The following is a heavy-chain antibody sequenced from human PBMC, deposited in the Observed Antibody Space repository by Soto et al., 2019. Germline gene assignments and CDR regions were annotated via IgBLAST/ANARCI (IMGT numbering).Heavy chain of an antibody. CDR1: GGSISSDY. CDR3: ARGLYRKWGQYYYYGMDV. D-gene: IGHD2-2*02. Sequence: PSETLSLTCTVSGGSISSDYWSWIRQPPGKGLEWIGYIYYSGSTNYNPSLKSRVTISVDTSKNQFSLKLSSVTAADTAVYYCARGLYRKWGQYYYYGMDVWGQGTTVTVSS. CDR2: IYYSGST. J-gene: IGHJ6*02. V-gene: IGHV4-59*01.